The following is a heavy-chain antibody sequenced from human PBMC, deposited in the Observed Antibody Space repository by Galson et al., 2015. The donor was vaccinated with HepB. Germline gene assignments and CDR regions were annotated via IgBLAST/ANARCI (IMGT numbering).Heavy chain of an antibody. CDR2: IWYDGSNK. Sequence: SLRLSCAASGFTFRSYGMHWVRQAPGKGLEWVAVIWYDGSNKYHADSVKGRFTISRDNSRNTLYLQMNSLRAEDTAVYYCARSVYQLPPPGMFALDGWGQGTTVTVSS. D-gene: IGHD2-2*01. CDR1: GFTFRSYG. CDR3: ARSVYQLPPPGMFALDG. V-gene: IGHV3-33*01. J-gene: IGHJ6*02.